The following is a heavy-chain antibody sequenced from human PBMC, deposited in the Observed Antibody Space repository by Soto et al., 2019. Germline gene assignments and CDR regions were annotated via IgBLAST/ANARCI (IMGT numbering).Heavy chain of an antibody. D-gene: IGHD5-12*01. CDR2: IDGTGTST. CDR3: AKRLFAIVVVGGYDI. CDR1: GLTFSSYA. Sequence: SLRLSCVGSGLTFSSYAMGWVRQAPGKGLEWVSGIDGTGTSTYYAESVKGRFTISRDNSKNTLYLQMNSLRVEDTAVYYCAKRLFAIVVVGGYDIWGQGTMVTVSS. V-gene: IGHV3-23*01. J-gene: IGHJ3*02.